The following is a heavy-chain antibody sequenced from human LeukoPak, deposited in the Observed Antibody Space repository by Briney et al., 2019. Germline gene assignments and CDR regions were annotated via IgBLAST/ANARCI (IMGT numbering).Heavy chain of an antibody. CDR1: GGTFSSYA. J-gene: IGHJ4*02. D-gene: IGHD6-19*01. CDR3: ARGKEDSSGWYWGDYFDY. CDR2: IIPILGIA. V-gene: IGHV1-69*04. Sequence: ASVKVSCKASGGTFSSYAISWVRQAPGQGLEWMGRIIPILGIANYAQKFQGRVTITADKSTSTAYMELSSLRSEDTAVYYCARGKEDSSGWYWGDYFDYWGQGTLVTVSS.